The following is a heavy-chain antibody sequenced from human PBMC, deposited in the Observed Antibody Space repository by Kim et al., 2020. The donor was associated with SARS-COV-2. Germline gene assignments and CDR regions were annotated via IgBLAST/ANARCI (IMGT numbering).Heavy chain of an antibody. Sequence: SETLSLTCTVSGGSISSSTYYWAWLRQPPGKGLEWIGTIHYSGSTHYNPSLKGRATISVDTSNNQLSLRLNSLTAADTAVYFCARHVEYYYYYMDVWGKG. J-gene: IGHJ6*03. CDR1: GGSISSSTYY. V-gene: IGHV4-39*01. CDR2: IHYSGST. CDR3: ARHVEYYYYYMDV.